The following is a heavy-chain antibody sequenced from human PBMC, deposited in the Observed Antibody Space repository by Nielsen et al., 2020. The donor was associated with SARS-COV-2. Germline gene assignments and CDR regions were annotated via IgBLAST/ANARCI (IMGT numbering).Heavy chain of an antibody. J-gene: IGHJ4*02. CDR1: GFTFSSYW. V-gene: IGHV3-23*01. Sequence: GGSLRLSCAASGFTFSSYWMSWVRQAPGKGLGWVSLISASGGSTYYADSVRGRFTISRDNSKNTLFLQMNSLRAEDTAVYYCAKHTRVSGAYWGQGTLVTVSS. CDR3: AKHTRVSGAY. CDR2: ISASGGST. D-gene: IGHD6-19*01.